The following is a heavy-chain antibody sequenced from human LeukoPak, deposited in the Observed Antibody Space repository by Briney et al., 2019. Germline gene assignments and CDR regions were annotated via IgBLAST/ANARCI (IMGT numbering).Heavy chain of an antibody. CDR1: VCTFSSYA. J-gene: IGHJ1*01. CDR3: ALTVSSSWYGYFQH. CDR2: IIPIFGTA. V-gene: IGHV1-69*05. D-gene: IGHD6-13*01. Sequence: SSVNVSCKASVCTFSSYATRWVRQAPGQGLECMGRIIPIFGTANYAHKFQGRVTITTDESTCTAYMELSSLRSEDTAVYYCALTVSSSWYGYFQHWGQGTLVTVSS.